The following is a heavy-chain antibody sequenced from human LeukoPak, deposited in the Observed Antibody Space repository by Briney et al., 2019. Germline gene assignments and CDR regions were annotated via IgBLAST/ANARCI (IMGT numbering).Heavy chain of an antibody. V-gene: IGHV3-30*18. CDR1: GFTFSSDG. CDR2: ISYDGSSK. CDR3: AKDRSSTWSLDF. Sequence: GGSLRLSCAASGFTFSSDGMHWVRQAPGKGLEWVAVISYDGSSKYYADSVRGRFTISRDNSKNTLYLQMNSLRGEDTAVYYCAKDRSSTWSLDFWGQGTLVTASS. D-gene: IGHD6-13*01. J-gene: IGHJ4*02.